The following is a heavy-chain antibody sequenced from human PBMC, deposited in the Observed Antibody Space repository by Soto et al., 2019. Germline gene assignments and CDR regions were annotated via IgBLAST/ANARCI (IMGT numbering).Heavy chain of an antibody. J-gene: IGHJ4*02. CDR2: IKEDGSEK. CDR3: VRVGRLGGY. V-gene: IGHV3-7*03. Sequence: EVQLVESGGGLVQPGGSLRLSCAASGFTFSNNWMSWVRQAPGKGLEWVANIKEDGSEKYYVDSGKGRFTISRDNAKNSLYLQMNSLRAEDTAVYYCVRVGRLGGYWGQGTLVTVSS. CDR1: GFTFSNNW. D-gene: IGHD3-16*01.